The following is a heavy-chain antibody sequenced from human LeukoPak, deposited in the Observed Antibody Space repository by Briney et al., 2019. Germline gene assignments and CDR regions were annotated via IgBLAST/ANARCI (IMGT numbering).Heavy chain of an antibody. CDR1: GGSITSGSYY. CDR3: ARYYCTNSYCPGVDY. J-gene: IGHJ4*02. V-gene: IGHV4-31*11. CDR2: SSHSGNT. Sequence: SETLSLTCAVFGGSITSGSYYWTWIRQHPGEGLEWIGYSSHSGNTYYNPSLRSRLTISIDTSRKQFSLQLTSVTAADTAVYYCARYYCTNSYCPGVDYWGRGTLVTVSS. D-gene: IGHD2-8*01.